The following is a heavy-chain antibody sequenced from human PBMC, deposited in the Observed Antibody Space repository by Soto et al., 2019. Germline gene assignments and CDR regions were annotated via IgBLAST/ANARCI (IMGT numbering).Heavy chain of an antibody. D-gene: IGHD1-26*01. CDR2: IYPGDSDT. Sequence: GESLKISCKGSGYSFTSYWIGWVRQMPGKGLEWMGIIYPGDSDTRYSPSFQGQVTISADKSISTAYLHWSSLKASDTAMYYCARHVEDTTPYFPMLSPDPPSYYMDVWGKGTTVTVSS. J-gene: IGHJ6*03. CDR1: GYSFTSYW. V-gene: IGHV5-51*01. CDR3: ARHVEDTTPYFPMLSPDPPSYYMDV.